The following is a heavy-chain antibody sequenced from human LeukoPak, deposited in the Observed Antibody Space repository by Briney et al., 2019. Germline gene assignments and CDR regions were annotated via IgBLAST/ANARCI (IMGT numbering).Heavy chain of an antibody. CDR2: ISSSSSYI. V-gene: IGHV3-21*01. D-gene: IGHD1-26*01. CDR1: GFTFSVTW. CDR3: ARDGRGPSTLDTKYYYYGMDV. J-gene: IGHJ6*02. Sequence: GESLRLSCAASGFTFSVTWMSWVRQAPGKGLEWVSSISSSSSYIYYAESVKGRFTISRDNAKNSLYLQMNSLRAEDTAVYYCARDGRGPSTLDTKYYYYGMDVWGQGTTVTVSS.